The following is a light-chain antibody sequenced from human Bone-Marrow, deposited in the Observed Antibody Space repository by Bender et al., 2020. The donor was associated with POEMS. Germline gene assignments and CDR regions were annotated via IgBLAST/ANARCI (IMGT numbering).Light chain of an antibody. V-gene: IGLV2-23*01. Sequence: QSVLTQPPSASGTPGQRVTIYCYGSKYNIGSNTVNWYQQHPGKAPKLMIFEDTKRPSGVSNRFSGSKSGNTASLTISGLQAEDEADYHCCSYGGSSISVLFGGGTKLIVL. J-gene: IGLJ2*01. CDR3: CSYGGSSISVL. CDR1: KYNIGSNT. CDR2: EDT.